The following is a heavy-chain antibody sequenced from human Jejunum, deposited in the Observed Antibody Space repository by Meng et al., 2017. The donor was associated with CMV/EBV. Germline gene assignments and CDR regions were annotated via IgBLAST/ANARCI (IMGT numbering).Heavy chain of an antibody. D-gene: IGHD6-19*01. V-gene: IGHV1-8*01. CDR3: ATGVADFEY. CDR2: MNPNRGTT. CDR1: GYTFTSYD. J-gene: IGHJ4*02. Sequence: QVQVGQCGAEGKKPGSSVKVSCKASGYTFTSYDINWVRQGTGQGLEWMGWMNPNRGTTGYAQKFQGRVTMTRNISKSTAYMDLSSLRSEDTAVYYCATGVADFEYWGQGTLVTASS.